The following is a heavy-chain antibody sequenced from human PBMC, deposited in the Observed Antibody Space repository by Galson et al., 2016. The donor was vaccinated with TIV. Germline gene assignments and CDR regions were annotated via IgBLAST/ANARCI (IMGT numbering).Heavy chain of an antibody. D-gene: IGHD2-21*02. Sequence: QSGAEVKKPGESLKISCKGSGSNFPIYWIGWVRQMPGKGLEWVGVIYPDDSDTRYSPTFQGQVIISADKSTTTAYLQWSSLKASDTAMYYCARVSRREVTYWYFDLWGRGTLVTVSS. CDR1: GSNFPIYW. CDR3: ARVSRREVTYWYFDL. CDR2: IYPDDSDT. V-gene: IGHV5-51*03. J-gene: IGHJ2*01.